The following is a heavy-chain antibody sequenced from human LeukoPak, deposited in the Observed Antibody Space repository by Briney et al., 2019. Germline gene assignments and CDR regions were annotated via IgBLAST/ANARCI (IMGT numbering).Heavy chain of an antibody. CDR2: IYYSGST. D-gene: IGHD6-6*01. V-gene: IGHV4-30-4*08. CDR1: GGSLSSGDYY. CDR3: AREGGSSSGDY. J-gene: IGHJ4*02. Sequence: SETLSLTCTVSGGSLSSGDYYWSWIRHPPGKGLEWIGYIYYSGSTYYNPSLKSRVTISVDTSKNQFSLKLSSVTAADTAVYYCAREGGSSSGDYWGQGTLVTVSS.